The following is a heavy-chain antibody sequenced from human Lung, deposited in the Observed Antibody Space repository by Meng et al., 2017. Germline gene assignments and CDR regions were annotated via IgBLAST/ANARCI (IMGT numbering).Heavy chain of an antibody. CDR2: MNPNRGNT. CDR3: ARAIFVLANSDY. Sequence: QVQLVQSGAEVKKPGASVQVSCKASGYTFTSYDINWVRQATGQGLEWMGWMNPNRGNTGYAQKFQGRVTMTMDTSISTAYMELSSLRSEDTAVYYCARAIFVLANSDYWGQGTLVTVSS. CDR1: GYTFTSYD. D-gene: IGHD3-3*01. J-gene: IGHJ4*02. V-gene: IGHV1-8*01.